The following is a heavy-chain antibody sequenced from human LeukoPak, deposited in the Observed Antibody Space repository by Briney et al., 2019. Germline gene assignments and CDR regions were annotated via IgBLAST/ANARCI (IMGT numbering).Heavy chain of an antibody. CDR1: GYSFTSYW. J-gene: IGHJ4*02. CDR3: ARQGSTVATQRY. Sequence: GESLKISCKGSGYSFTSYWISWVRQMPGKGLEWMGRIDPSDSYTNYSPSFQGHVTISADKSISTAYLQWSSLEASDTAMYYCARQGSTVATQRYWGQGTLVTVSS. D-gene: IGHD5-12*01. V-gene: IGHV5-10-1*01. CDR2: IDPSDSYT.